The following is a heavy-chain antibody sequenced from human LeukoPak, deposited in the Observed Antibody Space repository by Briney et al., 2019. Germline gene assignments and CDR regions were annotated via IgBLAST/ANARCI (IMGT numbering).Heavy chain of an antibody. CDR2: IKQDGIEK. J-gene: IGHJ4*02. D-gene: IGHD1-1*01. CDR1: GFTFSNYW. Sequence: GGSLRLSCAPSGFTFSNYWMTWVRQPPGKGLEWVANIKQDGIEKYYVDSVKGRFTISRDNAENSLFLQMDSLSAEDTAVYYWARITTRYFDYWGQGTLVTVSS. V-gene: IGHV3-7*05. CDR3: ARITTRYFDY.